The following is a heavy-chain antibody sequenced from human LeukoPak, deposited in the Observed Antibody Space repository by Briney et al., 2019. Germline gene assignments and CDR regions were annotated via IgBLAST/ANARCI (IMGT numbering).Heavy chain of an antibody. Sequence: SETLSLTCTVSGGSISSSSYYWGWIRQPPGKGLEWIGSIYYSGSTYYSPSLKSRVTISVDTSKNQFSLKLSSVTAADTAVYYCARPGLTGYYGSGKPNWFDPWGQGTLVTVSS. CDR3: ARPGLTGYYGSGKPNWFDP. CDR1: GGSISSSSYY. J-gene: IGHJ5*02. CDR2: IYYSGST. V-gene: IGHV4-39*01. D-gene: IGHD3-10*01.